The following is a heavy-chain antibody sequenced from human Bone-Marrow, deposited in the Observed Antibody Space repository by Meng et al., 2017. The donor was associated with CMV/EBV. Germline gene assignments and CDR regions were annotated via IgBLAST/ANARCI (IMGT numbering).Heavy chain of an antibody. CDR1: GFTFSSYW. D-gene: IGHD2-21*01. J-gene: IGHJ4*02. Sequence: GESLKISCAASGFTFSSYWMSWVRQAPGKGLEWVANIKQDGSEKYYVDSVKGRFTISRDNAKNSLYLQMNSLRAEDTAVYYCAKDPIAVRGSADYWGQGTLVTVSS. V-gene: IGHV3-7*03. CDR3: AKDPIAVRGSADY. CDR2: IKQDGSEK.